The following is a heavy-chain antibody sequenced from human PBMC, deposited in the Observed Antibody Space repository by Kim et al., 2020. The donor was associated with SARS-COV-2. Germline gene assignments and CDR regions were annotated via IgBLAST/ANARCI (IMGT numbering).Heavy chain of an antibody. CDR3: ARDSSYGSGSYLNFEY. J-gene: IGHJ4*02. CDR1: GFSFSSYG. CDR2: ISYDGSNK. D-gene: IGHD3-10*01. Sequence: GSLRLSCAASGFSFSSYGMHWVRQAPGKGLEWVAVISYDGSNKKYADSVKGRFTISRDNSKNTLYLQVNSLRAEDTAVYYCARDSSYGSGSYLNFEYWGQGTLVTVSS. V-gene: IGHV3-33*05.